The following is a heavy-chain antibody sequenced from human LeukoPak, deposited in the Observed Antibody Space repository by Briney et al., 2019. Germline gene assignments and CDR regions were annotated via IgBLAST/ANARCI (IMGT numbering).Heavy chain of an antibody. V-gene: IGHV4-31*02. CDR2: IYYSGST. Sequence: SQTLSLTCTVSGGSISSGGYYWSWLRQHPGKGLEWIGYIYYSGSTYYNPSPKSRVTISIDTSKNQFSLKLSSVIAADTAVYYCARDSLTARVAFDIWGQGTMVTVSS. D-gene: IGHD7-27*01. CDR3: ARDSLTARVAFDI. J-gene: IGHJ3*02. CDR1: GGSISSGGYY.